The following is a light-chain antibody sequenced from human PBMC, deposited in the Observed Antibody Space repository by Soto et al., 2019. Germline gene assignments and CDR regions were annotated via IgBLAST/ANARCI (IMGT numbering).Light chain of an antibody. CDR1: QSVSSK. CDR3: QRYNRWPPWT. Sequence: EIVMTQSPATLSVSPGERATLSCRASQSVSSKLAWYQQKPGQAPRLLIYGASTRATGIPARFSGSESGTDFTLTISSLQSEDFAVYYCQRYNRWPPWTFGQGTKVEI. CDR2: GAS. V-gene: IGKV3-15*01. J-gene: IGKJ1*01.